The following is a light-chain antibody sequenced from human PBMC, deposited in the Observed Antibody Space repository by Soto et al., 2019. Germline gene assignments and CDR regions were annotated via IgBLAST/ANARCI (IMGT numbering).Light chain of an antibody. J-gene: IGKJ4*01. CDR3: QKYARSPLA. CDR2: DAS. Sequence: EIVLTQSPGTLSLSPGERATLSCRASQNVARNYLAWYQQRPGQAPRLLIYDASTRATGIPDRFSGSGSGTDFTLTISRLEPEDFAVYFCQKYARSPLAFGGGNKVDIK. V-gene: IGKV3-20*01. CDR1: QNVARNY.